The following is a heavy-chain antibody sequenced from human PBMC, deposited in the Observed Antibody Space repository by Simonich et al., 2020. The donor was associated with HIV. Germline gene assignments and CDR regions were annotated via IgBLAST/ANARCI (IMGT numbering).Heavy chain of an antibody. J-gene: IGHJ4*02. CDR3: ASTVDTAIDY. D-gene: IGHD5-18*01. CDR1: GGSIKSNY. Sequence: QVHLQESGPRLVRPSETLSLTCSVSGGSIKSNYWSWLRQPHGKGLEWIGYMSYRGNTYYSPSLKSRLTISLDTSKNQFSLKVNSVTAADTAVYYCASTVDTAIDYWGQGTLVTVSS. CDR2: MSYRGNT. V-gene: IGHV4-59*08.